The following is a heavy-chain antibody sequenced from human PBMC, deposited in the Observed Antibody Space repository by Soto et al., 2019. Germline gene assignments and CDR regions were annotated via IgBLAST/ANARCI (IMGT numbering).Heavy chain of an antibody. CDR3: ANLPWSGLQSYFGY. CDR1: GFTFSSYA. D-gene: IGHD3-3*01. CDR2: ISGSGGST. V-gene: IGHV3-23*01. J-gene: IGHJ4*02. Sequence: GGSLRLSCAASGFTFSSYAMSGVRQAPGKGLEWVSAISGSGGSTYYADSVKGRFTISRDNSKNTLYLQTNSLRAEDTAVYYCANLPWSGLQSYFGYWGQGTLVTVSS.